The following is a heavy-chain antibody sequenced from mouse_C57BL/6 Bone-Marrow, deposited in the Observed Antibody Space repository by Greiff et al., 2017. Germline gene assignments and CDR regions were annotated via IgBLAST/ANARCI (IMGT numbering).Heavy chain of an antibody. CDR1: GYTFTSYW. Sequence: QVQLQQPGAELVMPGASVKLSCKASGYTFTSYWMHWVKQRPGQGLEWIGEIDPSDSYTNYNQKFKGKSTLTVDKSSSTAYMQLSSLTSEDSAVYYCAREGFPYCFDYWGQGTTLTVSS. V-gene: IGHV1-69*01. CDR2: IDPSDSYT. CDR3: AREGFPYCFDY. J-gene: IGHJ2*01.